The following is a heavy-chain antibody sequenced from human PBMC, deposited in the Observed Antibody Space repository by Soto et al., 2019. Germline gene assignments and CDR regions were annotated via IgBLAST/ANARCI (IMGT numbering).Heavy chain of an antibody. CDR2: IYYSGST. Sequence: SETLSLTCTVSGGSISSSSYYWGWIRQPPGKGLEWIGSIYYSGSTYYNPSLKSRVTISVDTSKNQFSLKLSSVTAADTAVYYCARYEAAAGTSLFDYWGQGTLVTVSS. D-gene: IGHD6-13*01. V-gene: IGHV4-39*01. J-gene: IGHJ4*02. CDR3: ARYEAAAGTSLFDY. CDR1: GGSISSSSYY.